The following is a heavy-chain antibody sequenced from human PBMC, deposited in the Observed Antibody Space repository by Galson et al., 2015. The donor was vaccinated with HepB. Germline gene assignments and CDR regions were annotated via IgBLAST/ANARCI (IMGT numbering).Heavy chain of an antibody. V-gene: IGHV3-30*18. CDR2: ISYDGINK. CDR3: AKPQYSNGRPPGY. D-gene: IGHD6-19*01. CDR1: GFPFSNYD. Sequence: SLRLSCAASGFPFSNYDMHWVRQAPGKGLEWVAVISYDGINKHYADSVKGRFSISRDNSKNTLYLQLSSLRIEDTAVYYCAKPQYSNGRPPGYWGQGTLVTVSS. J-gene: IGHJ4*02.